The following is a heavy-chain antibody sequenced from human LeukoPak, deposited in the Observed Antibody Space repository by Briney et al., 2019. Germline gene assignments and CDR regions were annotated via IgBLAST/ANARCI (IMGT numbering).Heavy chain of an antibody. CDR3: ARVGPGPGYYFDY. J-gene: IGHJ4*02. D-gene: IGHD1-26*01. Sequence: PGGSLRLSCAASGFTFSSYAMSWVRQAPGKGLEWVANINPSGSDKYYVDSAKGRFTISRDNAKNSLYLQMNSLRAEDTAVYYCARVGPGPGYYFDYWGQGTLVTVSS. CDR2: INPSGSDK. V-gene: IGHV3-7*01. CDR1: GFTFSSYA.